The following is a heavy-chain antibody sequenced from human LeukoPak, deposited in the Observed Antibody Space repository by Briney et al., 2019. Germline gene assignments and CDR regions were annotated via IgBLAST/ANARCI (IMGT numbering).Heavy chain of an antibody. CDR1: GFTFSTNG. J-gene: IGHJ4*02. CDR2: ISFSGDRT. V-gene: IGHV3-23*01. CDR3: TRDPRRLDY. Sequence: GGSLRLSCVVSGFTFSTNGMSWVRQAPGQGPEWVSAISFSGDRTYYADSVKGRFTISRDNAKNSLYLQMNSLRAEDTAVYYCTRDPRRLDYWGQGTLVTVSS.